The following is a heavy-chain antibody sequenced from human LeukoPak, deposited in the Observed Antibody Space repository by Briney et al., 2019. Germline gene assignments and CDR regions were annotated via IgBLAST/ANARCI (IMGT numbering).Heavy chain of an antibody. Sequence: KPSETLSLTCAVYGGSFSGYYWSWIRQPPGKGLEWIGEINHSGSTNYNPSLKSRVTISVDTSKNQFSLKLSSVTAADTAVYYCARGRYSSGRFEYWGQGTLVTVSS. CDR2: INHSGST. V-gene: IGHV4-34*01. CDR3: ARGRYSSGRFEY. D-gene: IGHD6-19*01. J-gene: IGHJ4*02. CDR1: GGSFSGYY.